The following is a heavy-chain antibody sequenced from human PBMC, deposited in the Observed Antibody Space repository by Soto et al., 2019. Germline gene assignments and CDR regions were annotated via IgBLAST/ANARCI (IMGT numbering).Heavy chain of an antibody. Sequence: QLTLKESGPTLVKPTQTLTLTCTFSGFSLSTSGVDVGWIRQPPGKALEWLALIYWDDDKRYSPSLKSRLTSTKATSKNQVVLTMTNMDPLDTATYYCAHRRPYSNSPEYFFDYWGQGTLVTVSS. V-gene: IGHV2-5*02. CDR2: IYWDDDK. CDR3: AHRRPYSNSPEYFFDY. CDR1: GFSLSTSGVD. D-gene: IGHD6-6*01. J-gene: IGHJ4*02.